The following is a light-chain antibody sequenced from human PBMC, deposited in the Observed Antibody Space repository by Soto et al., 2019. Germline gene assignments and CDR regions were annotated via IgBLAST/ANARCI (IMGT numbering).Light chain of an antibody. Sequence: IRLTQSPSTLSASLGDRVTLTCRASQSISSWLAWYKQKPGKAPKLLIYAASTLQSGVPSRFRGSGSGTEFTLTISSLKPEDFETYYCQQLNSYPLTFGPGTKVEI. CDR1: QSISSW. CDR3: QQLNSYPLT. CDR2: AAS. V-gene: IGKV1-9*01. J-gene: IGKJ3*01.